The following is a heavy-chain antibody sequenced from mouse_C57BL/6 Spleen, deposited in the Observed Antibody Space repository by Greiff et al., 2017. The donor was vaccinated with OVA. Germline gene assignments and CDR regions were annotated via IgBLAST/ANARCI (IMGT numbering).Heavy chain of an antibody. D-gene: IGHD4-1*01. CDR1: GFTFSDYG. V-gene: IGHV5-17*01. J-gene: IGHJ2*01. CDR3: ASRGGTDYFDY. Sequence: EVQVVESGGGLVKPGGSLKLSCAASGFTFSDYGMHWVRQAPEKGLEWVEYISSGSSTIYYADTVKGRFTISRDNAKNTLFLQMTSLRSEDTAMYYCASRGGTDYFDYWGQGTTLTVSS. CDR2: ISSGSSTI.